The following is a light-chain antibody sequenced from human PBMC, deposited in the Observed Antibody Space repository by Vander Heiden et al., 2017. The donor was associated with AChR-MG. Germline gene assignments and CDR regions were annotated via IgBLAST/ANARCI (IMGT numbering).Light chain of an antibody. CDR2: DVS. Sequence: QSALTPPASVSGSPGQSITISCTGPSSDIDGYNYVSWYQQHPGKAPKLMIYDVSNRPLGVSNRFSGSKSGNTASLTISGLQAEDEADYYCSSYTSSVTLYVFGLGTKVTVL. CDR3: SSYTSSVTLYV. J-gene: IGLJ1*01. V-gene: IGLV2-14*03. CDR1: SSDIDGYNY.